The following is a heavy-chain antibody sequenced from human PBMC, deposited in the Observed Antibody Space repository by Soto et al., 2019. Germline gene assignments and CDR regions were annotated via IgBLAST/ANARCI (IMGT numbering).Heavy chain of an antibody. CDR3: ARVRAVGATRYFDY. Sequence: PSETLSLTCTVSRGYISSYFWSWIRQPPGKGLEWIGHIYDSGSTNYNPSLESRVTISLDTPKKQFSLNLNSVTAADTAVYYCARVRAVGATRYFDYWGQGTRVTVSS. J-gene: IGHJ4*02. CDR2: IYDSGST. CDR1: RGYISSYF. D-gene: IGHD1-26*01. V-gene: IGHV4-59*01.